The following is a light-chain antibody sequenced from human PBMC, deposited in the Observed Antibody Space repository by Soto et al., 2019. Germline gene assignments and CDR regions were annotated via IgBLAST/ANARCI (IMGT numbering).Light chain of an antibody. V-gene: IGKV1-33*01. CDR2: DAS. CDR3: LQYDGFPIT. J-gene: IGKJ5*01. Sequence: DIQMTQSPSSLSASVGDRVTFTCQASQDISNYLSWYQHKVGKAPKPLVYDASDLESGVPGRFSASRSGTHFSLTISGLQPDDFSTYYCLQYDGFPITFGQGTRLEIK. CDR1: QDISNY.